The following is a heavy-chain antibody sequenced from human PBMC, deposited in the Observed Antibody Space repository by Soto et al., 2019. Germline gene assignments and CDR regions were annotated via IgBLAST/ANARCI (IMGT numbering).Heavy chain of an antibody. CDR1: GASISSYF. CDR2: ISTSGTT. Sequence: QVQLQESGPGLVEPSETLSLTCTVSGASISSYFWTWIRQPAGKGLDWIGRISTSGTTNYNPSLKSLVTISVDTSKNHCSLNLGSVTAADTAVYYCAREAGPDRWFDPWGQGTLVTVSS. D-gene: IGHD6-19*01. V-gene: IGHV4-4*07. CDR3: AREAGPDRWFDP. J-gene: IGHJ5*02.